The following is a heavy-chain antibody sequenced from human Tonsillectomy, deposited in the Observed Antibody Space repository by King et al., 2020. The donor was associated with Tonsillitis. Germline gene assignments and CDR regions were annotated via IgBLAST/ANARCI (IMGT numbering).Heavy chain of an antibody. CDR2: FSNDGSNT. D-gene: IGHD3-22*01. CDR1: GFNLSTYA. J-gene: IGHJ3*02. V-gene: IGHV3-30*14. Sequence: VQLVESGGGVIQPGRSLRLSCAASGFNLSTYAMNWVSQAQGKGLEWVAIFSNDGSNTYYADSVKGRFTVARDNSRNTLYLEMSSLKTEDTAVYYCAKEYYFEYSGLDAFDIWGQGTMVAVSS. CDR3: AKEYYFEYSGLDAFDI.